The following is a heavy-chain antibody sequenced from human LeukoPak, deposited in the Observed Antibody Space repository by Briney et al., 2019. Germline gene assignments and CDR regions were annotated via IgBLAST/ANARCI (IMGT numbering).Heavy chain of an antibody. CDR3: ARVRDGYNDAYDI. Sequence: GASVKVSCKASGYTFTNSYIHWVRQAPGQGLEWMGWINPNNGGTNYAQKFQGRVTMTRDTSISTAYMELSRLRSDDTAVYYCARVRDGYNDAYDIWGQGTMVTVTS. V-gene: IGHV1-2*02. D-gene: IGHD5-24*01. CDR2: INPNNGGT. J-gene: IGHJ3*02. CDR1: GYTFTNSY.